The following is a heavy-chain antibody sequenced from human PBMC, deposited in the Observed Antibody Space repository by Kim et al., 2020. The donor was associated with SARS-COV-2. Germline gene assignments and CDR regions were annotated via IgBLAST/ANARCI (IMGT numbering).Heavy chain of an antibody. D-gene: IGHD5-12*01. CDR1: GFTFSSYT. Sequence: GGSLRLSCAASGFTFSSYTMNWVRQAPGKGLEWVSSISSSSSYIYYADSAKGRFTISRDNAKNTLYLQMDSLRAEDTAVYYCARAGDAVSGDGLSFYYGMEVWGRGTTVTVSS. V-gene: IGHV3-21*01. CDR3: ARAGDAVSGDGLSFYYGMEV. CDR2: ISSSSSYI. J-gene: IGHJ6*02.